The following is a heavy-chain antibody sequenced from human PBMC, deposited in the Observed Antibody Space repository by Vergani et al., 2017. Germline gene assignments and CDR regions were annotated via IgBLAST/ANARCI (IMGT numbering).Heavy chain of an antibody. CDR2: INPNSGGT. CDR1: GYTFTGYY. D-gene: IGHD5-12*01. V-gene: IGHV1-2*02. Sequence: QVQLVQSGAEVKKPGASVKVSCKASGYTFTGYYMHWVRQAPGQGLEWMGWINPNSGGTNYAQKFQGRVTMTRDTSISTAYMGLSRLRSDDTAVYYCARIRGYSGYDNWYFDLWGRGTLVTVSS. CDR3: ARIRGYSGYDNWYFDL. J-gene: IGHJ2*01.